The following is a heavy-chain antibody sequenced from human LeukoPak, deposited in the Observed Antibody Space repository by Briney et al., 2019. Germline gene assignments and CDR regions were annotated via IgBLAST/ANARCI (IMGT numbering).Heavy chain of an antibody. D-gene: IGHD3-22*01. Sequence: SQTLSLTCTVSGGSISSGSYYWSWTRQPAGKGLEWIGRIYTSGSTNYNPSLKSRVTISVDTSKNQFSLKLSSVTAADTAVYYCAREYYDSSGYANSFDYWGQGTLVTVSS. CDR2: IYTSGST. V-gene: IGHV4-61*02. CDR3: AREYYDSSGYANSFDY. J-gene: IGHJ4*02. CDR1: GGSISSGSYY.